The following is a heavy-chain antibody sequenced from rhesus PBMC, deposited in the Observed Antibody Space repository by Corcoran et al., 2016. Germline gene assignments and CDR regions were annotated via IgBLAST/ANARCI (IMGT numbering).Heavy chain of an antibody. Sequence: QVQLQESGPGLVKPSETLSVTCAVSGDSISGTSWSWIRQAPGKGLEWIGYIYVKDGTPNYNPSHQMRVTPSGDTSQNPVSLRVTSVTAADTAVYFCARDHTCSFDSWGQGLLVTV. CDR3: ARDHTCSFDS. D-gene: IGHD2-21*01. J-gene: IGHJ4*01. CDR2: IYVKDGTP. V-gene: IGHV4-169*02. CDR1: GDSISGTS.